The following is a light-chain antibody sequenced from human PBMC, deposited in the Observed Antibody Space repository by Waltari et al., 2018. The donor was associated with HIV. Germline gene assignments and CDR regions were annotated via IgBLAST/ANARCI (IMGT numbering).Light chain of an antibody. Sequence: DIVMTQSPLSLSVTPGEPASISCKSSQSLLAGNGHNYLNWYVQKPGQSPQLLMFYGSNRASGVPDRVSGSGSGTDFTLKISRVEAEDVGVYYCMQAIQTPSFGPGTKVEIK. CDR2: YGS. J-gene: IGKJ3*01. V-gene: IGKV2-28*01. CDR1: QSLLAGNGHNY. CDR3: MQAIQTPS.